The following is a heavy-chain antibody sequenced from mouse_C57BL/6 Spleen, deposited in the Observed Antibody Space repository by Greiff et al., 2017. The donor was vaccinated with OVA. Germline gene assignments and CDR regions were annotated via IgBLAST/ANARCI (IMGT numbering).Heavy chain of an antibody. J-gene: IGHJ2*01. CDR2: IHPNSGST. CDR3: ARRVYSSFYFDY. D-gene: IGHD3-2*02. V-gene: IGHV1-64*01. CDR1: GYTFTSYW. Sequence: QVQLQQSGAELVKPGASVKLSCKASGYTFTSYWMHWVKQRPGQGLEWIGMIHPNSGSTNYNEKFKSKATLTVDKSSSPAYMQLSSLTSEDSAVYYCARRVYSSFYFDYWGQGTTLTVSS.